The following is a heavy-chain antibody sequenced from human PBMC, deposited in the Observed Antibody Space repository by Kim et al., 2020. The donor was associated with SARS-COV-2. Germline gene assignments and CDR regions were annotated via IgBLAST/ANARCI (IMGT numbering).Heavy chain of an antibody. CDR2: INHSGST. Sequence: SETLSLTCAVYGGSFSGYYWSWIRQPPGKGLEWIGEINHSGSTNYNPSLKSRGTISVDTSKNQFSLKLSSVTAADTAAYYCARRAPDYYDILTGFSVGGMDVWGQGTPVTVSS. V-gene: IGHV4-34*01. CDR1: GGSFSGYY. CDR3: ARRAPDYYDILTGFSVGGMDV. D-gene: IGHD3-9*01. J-gene: IGHJ6*02.